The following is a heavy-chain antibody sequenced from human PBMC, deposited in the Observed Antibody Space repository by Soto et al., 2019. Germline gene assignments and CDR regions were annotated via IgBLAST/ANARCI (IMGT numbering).Heavy chain of an antibody. V-gene: IGHV3-23*01. Sequence: GGSLRLSCAALGFTFTSYGMSWVRQAPGKGLEWVSSISGSGGQTYYADSVKGRFRISGDKSKNTMYLEMNSLRADDTAVYYCARRAATAYFDCWGRGTLVTVSS. CDR1: GFTFTSYG. CDR3: ARRAATAYFDC. D-gene: IGHD6-13*01. J-gene: IGHJ4*02. CDR2: ISGSGGQT.